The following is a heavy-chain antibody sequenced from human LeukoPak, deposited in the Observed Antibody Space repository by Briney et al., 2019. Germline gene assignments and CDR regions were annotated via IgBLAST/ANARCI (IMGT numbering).Heavy chain of an antibody. J-gene: IGHJ6*02. CDR3: ARASRGQSGFNAYYYYGMDV. CDR1: GGSISSSSYY. CDR2: IYYSGST. Sequence: PSETLSLTCTVSGGSISSSSYYWGWIRQPPGKGLEWIGSIYYSGSTYYNPSLKSRVTISVDTSKNQFSLRLTSVTAADTAVYYCARASRGQSGFNAYYYYGMDVWGQGTTVTVSS. D-gene: IGHD5-12*01. V-gene: IGHV4-39*01.